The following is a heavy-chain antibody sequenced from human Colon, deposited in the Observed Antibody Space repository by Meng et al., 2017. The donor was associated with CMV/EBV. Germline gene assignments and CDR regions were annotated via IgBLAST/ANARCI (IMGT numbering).Heavy chain of an antibody. CDR1: GNTFTNYY. Sequence: RLVQLGTEVKKPGASVKVSCKSTGNTFTNYYFHWVRQAPGQGLEWMGVISGNSGDTAYAQKFQGRFTMTRDTSTRTAYMELSSLRSEDTAVYYCSRDGPWGYGGSDYWGQGTLVTVSS. J-gene: IGHJ4*02. CDR3: SRDGPWGYGGSDY. V-gene: IGHV1-46*01. CDR2: ISGNSGDT. D-gene: IGHD7-27*01.